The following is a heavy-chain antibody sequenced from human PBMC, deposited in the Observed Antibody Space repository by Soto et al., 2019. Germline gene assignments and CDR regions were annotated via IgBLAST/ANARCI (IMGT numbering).Heavy chain of an antibody. D-gene: IGHD2-15*01. Sequence: PSETLSLTCTVSGASISSGGYYWSWIRQHPGKGLEWIGYIYYGASSHYNPSLKSRVSISIDTSKNQLSLSLGSVTVADTAVYYCARGEGYCSGGNCFYFDYWGQGTPVTVSS. CDR3: ARGEGYCSGGNCFYFDY. CDR1: GASISSGGYY. CDR2: IYYGASS. V-gene: IGHV4-31*03. J-gene: IGHJ4*02.